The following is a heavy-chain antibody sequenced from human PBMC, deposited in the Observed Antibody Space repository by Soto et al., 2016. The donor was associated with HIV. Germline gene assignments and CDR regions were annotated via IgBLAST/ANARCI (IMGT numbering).Heavy chain of an antibody. J-gene: IGHJ1*01. CDR2: IKQDGSEK. D-gene: IGHD3-22*01. V-gene: IGHV3-7*04. Sequence: EVQLVESGGGLVQPGGSLRLSCAASGFTFTRYWMSWVRQAPGKGLEWVANIKQDGSEKYYVDSVKGRFTISRDNAKNSLYLQMNSLRAEDTAVYYCARDYPMRATMMAWGQGPWSPSPQ. CDR3: ARDYPMRATMMA. CDR1: GFTFTRYW.